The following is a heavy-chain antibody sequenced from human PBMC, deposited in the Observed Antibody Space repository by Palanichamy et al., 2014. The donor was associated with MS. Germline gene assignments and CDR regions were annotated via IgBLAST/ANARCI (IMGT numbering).Heavy chain of an antibody. CDR1: GFTFTNAW. CDR3: TLRGFGVTTILGY. Sequence: EVHLVESGGGLVKPGGSLRLSCAASGFTFTNAWTNWVRQAPEKGLEWVGRIKSKTDGGTTEYAAPVKGRFTISRDDSTNTLYLQMNSLKTEDTAVYYCTLRGFGVTTILGYWGQGTLVTVSS. V-gene: IGHV3-15*01. J-gene: IGHJ4*02. CDR2: IKSKTDGGTT. D-gene: IGHD3-3*01.